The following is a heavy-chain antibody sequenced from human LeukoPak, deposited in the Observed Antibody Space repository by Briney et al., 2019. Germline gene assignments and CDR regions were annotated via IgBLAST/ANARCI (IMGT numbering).Heavy chain of an antibody. CDR1: GFTFSSYE. D-gene: IGHD1-26*01. CDR3: ATAGREVFDY. CDR2: ISSSGSTI. Sequence: GGSLRLSCAASGFTFSSYEMNWVRQAPGKGLEWISYISSSGSTIYYADSVKGRFTMSRDNAKNSLYLQMNSLRAEDTAVYYCATAGREVFDYWGQGTLVTVSS. V-gene: IGHV3-48*03. J-gene: IGHJ4*02.